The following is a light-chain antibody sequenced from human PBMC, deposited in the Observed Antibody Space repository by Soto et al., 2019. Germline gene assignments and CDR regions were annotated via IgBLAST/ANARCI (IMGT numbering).Light chain of an antibody. V-gene: IGLV2-14*01. J-gene: IGLJ7*01. CDR1: SSDVGRYNY. Sequence: QSVLTQPASVSGSPGQSISISCTGTSSDVGRYNYVSWYQQHPGKAPKLMIYEVSNRPSGVSDRFSGSKSGNTASLTISGLQAEDEADYYCSSKRSGTTVVFGTGTQLTVL. CDR2: EVS. CDR3: SSKRSGTTVV.